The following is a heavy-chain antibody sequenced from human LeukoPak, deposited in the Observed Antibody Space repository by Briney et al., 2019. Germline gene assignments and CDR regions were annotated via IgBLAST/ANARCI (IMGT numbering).Heavy chain of an antibody. CDR3: GGVTAAGTSVVFDP. CDR1: GGSISSYY. J-gene: IGHJ5*02. Sequence: SETLSLTCNVSGGSISSYYMSWIRQPAGKGLEWIGRIYTSGSTNYNPSLKSRVTMSVDTSKNQFSLKLNSVTAADTAVYYCGGVTAAGTSVVFDPWGQGILVTVSS. CDR2: IYTSGST. V-gene: IGHV4-4*07. D-gene: IGHD6-13*01.